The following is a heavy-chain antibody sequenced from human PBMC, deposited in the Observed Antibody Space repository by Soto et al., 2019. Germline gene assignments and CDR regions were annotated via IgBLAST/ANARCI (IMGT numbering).Heavy chain of an antibody. CDR1: GFTFSSYG. CDR2: ISYDGSNK. V-gene: IGHV3-30*18. CDR3: AKARMGATRPLDF. Sequence: QVQLVESGGGVVQPGRSLRLSCAASGFTFSSYGMHWVRQAPGKGLEWVAVISYDGSNKYYADSVKGRFTISRDNSKNTLYLQMNSLRAEDTAVYYCAKARMGATRPLDFWGQGTLVTVSS. D-gene: IGHD1-26*01. J-gene: IGHJ4*02.